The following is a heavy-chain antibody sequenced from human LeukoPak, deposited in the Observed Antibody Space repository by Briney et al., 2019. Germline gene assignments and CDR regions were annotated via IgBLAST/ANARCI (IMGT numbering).Heavy chain of an antibody. CDR2: LYHSGTT. V-gene: IGHV4-38-2*02. J-gene: IGHJ2*01. CDR3: ARVEVPRDINDWYFDL. CDR1: GYSIAHGFF. Sequence: SETLSLTCTVSGYSIAHGFFWAWIRPPPGGGLEWIGSLYHSGTTYYNTSLKSRISTSVDTSKNQFSLKLRLVTAADTAVYYCARVEVPRDINDWYFDLWGRGTLVTVSS. D-gene: IGHD2-15*01.